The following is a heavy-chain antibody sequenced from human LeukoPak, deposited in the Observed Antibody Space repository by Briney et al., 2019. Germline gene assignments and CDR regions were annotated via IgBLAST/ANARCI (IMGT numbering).Heavy chain of an antibody. Sequence: SETLSLTCTVSGGSINSGSYYWSWIRQPAGKGLEWIGRIYTSGSTNYNPSLKSRVTISVDTSKNQFSLKLSSVTAADTAVYYCARTYYYDSSGYYSLDYWGQGTLVTVSS. CDR1: GGSINSGSYY. CDR3: ARTYYYDSSGYYSLDY. D-gene: IGHD3-22*01. V-gene: IGHV4-61*02. CDR2: IYTSGST. J-gene: IGHJ4*02.